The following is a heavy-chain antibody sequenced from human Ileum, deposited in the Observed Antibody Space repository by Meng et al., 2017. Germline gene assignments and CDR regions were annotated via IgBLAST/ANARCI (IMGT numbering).Heavy chain of an antibody. CDR1: GSMTGADSYY. J-gene: IGHJ4*02. CDR2: HYYSGKT. V-gene: IGHV4-39*07. CDR3: GRAPDY. Sequence: QVQVRVSGPGGVKAWEPLSLTCIVSGSMTGADSYYWGWIRQSPGKGLEWIGSHYYSGKTYYNPSLKSRVTISVDASKSQFSLKLTSVTAADTAVYFCGRAPDYWGQGTLVTVSS.